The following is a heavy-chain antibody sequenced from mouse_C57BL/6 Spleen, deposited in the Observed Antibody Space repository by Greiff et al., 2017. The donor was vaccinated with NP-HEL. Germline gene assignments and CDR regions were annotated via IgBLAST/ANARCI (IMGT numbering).Heavy chain of an antibody. CDR3: ARGSTYGGNYFDY. D-gene: IGHD5-1*01. CDR1: GYSITSGYY. Sequence: EVQLQQSGPGLVKPSQSLSLTCSVTGYSITSGYYWNWIRQFPGNKLEWMGYISYDGSNNYNPSLKNRISITRDTSKNQFFLKLNSVTTEDTATYYCARGSTYGGNYFDYWGQGTTLTVSS. J-gene: IGHJ2*01. CDR2: ISYDGSN. V-gene: IGHV3-6*01.